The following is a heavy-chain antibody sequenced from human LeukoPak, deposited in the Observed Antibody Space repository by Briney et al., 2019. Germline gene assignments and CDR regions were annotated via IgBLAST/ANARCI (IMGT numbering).Heavy chain of an antibody. CDR1: GFTFSNYG. J-gene: IGHJ4*02. D-gene: IGHD6-13*01. Sequence: PGGSLRLSCEASGFTFSNYGMHWVRQAPGKGMEWVAVISYDGRNTHSADSVKGRFTISRDNSKNTLFLQMNSLRPDHTAVYYCAKRGHYSLNWYHYFDYWGQGTLVTVSS. CDR3: AKRGHYSLNWYHYFDY. CDR2: ISYDGRNT. V-gene: IGHV3-30*18.